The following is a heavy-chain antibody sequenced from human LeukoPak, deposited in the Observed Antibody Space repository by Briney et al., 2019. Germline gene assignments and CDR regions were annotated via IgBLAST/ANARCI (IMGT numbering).Heavy chain of an antibody. CDR1: GFSLDDYA. CDR3: IKDMGFDLLKDAFDL. D-gene: IGHD1-26*01. Sequence: PGGSLRLSCAASGFSLDDYAMHWVRQAPGQGLEWVSSISWDGRNMAYAASVKGRFTISRDNAQNSLYLQMYSLKIEDTAFYYCIKDMGFDLLKDAFDLWGRGMLVTVSS. CDR2: ISWDGRNM. J-gene: IGHJ3*01. V-gene: IGHV3-9*01.